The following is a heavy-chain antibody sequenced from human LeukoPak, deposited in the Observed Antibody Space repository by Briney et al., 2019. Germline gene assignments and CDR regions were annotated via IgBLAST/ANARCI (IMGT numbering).Heavy chain of an antibody. Sequence: GGSLRLSCAASGFTFSSYSMNWVRQAPGKGLEWVSSISSSSSYIYYADSVKGRFTISRDNAKNSLYLQMNSLRAEDTAVYYCARGRIAACPYHRYYGMDVWGQGTTVTVSS. CDR3: ARGRIAACPYHRYYGMDV. D-gene: IGHD6-6*01. CDR1: GFTFSSYS. CDR2: ISSSSSYI. J-gene: IGHJ6*02. V-gene: IGHV3-21*01.